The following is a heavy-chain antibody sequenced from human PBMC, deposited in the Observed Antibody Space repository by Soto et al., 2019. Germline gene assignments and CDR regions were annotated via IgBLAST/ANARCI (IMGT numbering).Heavy chain of an antibody. D-gene: IGHD1-1*01. Sequence: GGSLRLSCASTGFTVSSRFMSLVRQAPGKGLEWMSVIYSDGSTYYADSVRGRFIISRDSSKNTLYLQMNSLRSDDTAVYYCARSRLERLRAFDIWGQGTMVTVSS. CDR2: IYSDGST. CDR3: ARSRLERLRAFDI. V-gene: IGHV3-53*05. J-gene: IGHJ3*02. CDR1: GFTVSSRF.